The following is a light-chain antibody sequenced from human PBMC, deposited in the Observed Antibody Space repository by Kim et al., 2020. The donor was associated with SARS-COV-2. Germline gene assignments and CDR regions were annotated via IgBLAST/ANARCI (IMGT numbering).Light chain of an antibody. CDR3: QQSYSTLWT. V-gene: IGKV1-39*01. Sequence: DIQMTQSPSSLSASVGDRVTITCRASQSISSYLNWYQQKPLKAPKLLIYAASSLQSGVPSRFSGSGFGTDFTLTISSLQPEDFATYYCQQSYSTLWTFGQGTKVDIK. CDR1: QSISSY. CDR2: AAS. J-gene: IGKJ1*01.